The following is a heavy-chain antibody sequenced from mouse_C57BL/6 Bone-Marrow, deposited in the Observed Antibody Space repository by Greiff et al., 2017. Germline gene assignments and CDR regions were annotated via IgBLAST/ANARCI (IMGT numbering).Heavy chain of an antibody. J-gene: IGHJ2*01. V-gene: IGHV1-18*01. CDR3: ARSGSYFDY. CDR2: INPNNGGT. Sequence: EVKLQESGPELVKPGASVKIPCKASGYTFTDYNMDWVKQSHGKSLEWIGDINPNNGGTIYNQKFKGKATLTVEKSSSTAYMELRSLTSEDTAVYYCARSGSYFDYWGQGTTLTVSS. CDR1: GYTFTDYN. D-gene: IGHD1-1*01.